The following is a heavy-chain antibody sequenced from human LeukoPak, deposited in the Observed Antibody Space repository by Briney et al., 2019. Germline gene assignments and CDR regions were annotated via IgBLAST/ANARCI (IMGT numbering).Heavy chain of an antibody. CDR2: IIPIFGTA. Sequence: SVKVSCKASGGTFSSYAISWVRQAPGQGLEWMGGIIPIFGTANYAQKFQDRVTITADESTSTAYMELSSLRSEDTAVYYCARVVGYCSSTSCFTYYYYYMDVWGKGTTVTVSS. J-gene: IGHJ6*03. CDR3: ARVVGYCSSTSCFTYYYYYMDV. V-gene: IGHV1-69*13. CDR1: GGTFSSYA. D-gene: IGHD2-2*02.